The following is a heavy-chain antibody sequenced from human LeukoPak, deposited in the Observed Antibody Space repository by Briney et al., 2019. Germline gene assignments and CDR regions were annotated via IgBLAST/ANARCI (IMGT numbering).Heavy chain of an antibody. CDR2: IIPIFGTA. V-gene: IGHV1-69*01. Sequence: SVKVSCKASGGTFSSYAISWVRQAPGQGLEWMGGIIPIFGTANYGQKFQGRVTITADESTSTAYMELSSLRSEDTAVYYCARDSGGNSYGMDVWGQGTTVTVSS. CDR3: ARDSGGNSYGMDV. D-gene: IGHD2-15*01. J-gene: IGHJ6*02. CDR1: GGTFSSYA.